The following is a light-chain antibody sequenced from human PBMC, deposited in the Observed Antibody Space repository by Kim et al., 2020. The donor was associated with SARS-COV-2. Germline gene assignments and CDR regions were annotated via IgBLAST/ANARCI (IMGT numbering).Light chain of an antibody. V-gene: IGKV1-39*01. CDR2: AAS. J-gene: IGKJ4*01. Sequence: DIQMTQSPSSPSASVGDRVTITCRASQRISSYLNWYQQQPGKAPRLLIYAASSLQSGVPSRFSGSGSGTDFTLTINSLQPEDFATYYCQQSFATPLLTFGGGTKVDIK. CDR3: QQSFATPLLT. CDR1: QRISSY.